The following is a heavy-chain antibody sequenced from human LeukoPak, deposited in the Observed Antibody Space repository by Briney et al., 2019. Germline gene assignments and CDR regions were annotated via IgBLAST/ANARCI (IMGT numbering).Heavy chain of an antibody. J-gene: IGHJ4*02. CDR1: GYTFTGYY. CDR3: ARELIVATTRYFDY. Sequence: GASVKVSCRACGYTFTGYYMHGVRQAPGQGLEGMGWINPNSGGTDYAQKFQGRVTMTRDKSISTAYMELSRLRSHDTAVYYCARELIVATTRYFDYWGQGTRVTVSS. D-gene: IGHD5-12*01. V-gene: IGHV1-2*02. CDR2: INPNSGGT.